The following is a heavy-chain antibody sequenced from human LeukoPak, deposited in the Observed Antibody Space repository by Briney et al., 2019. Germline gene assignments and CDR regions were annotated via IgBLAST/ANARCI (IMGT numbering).Heavy chain of an antibody. CDR2: ISSSSSYI. Sequence: TGGSLRLSCAASGFTFSSYSMNWVRQAPGKGLEWVSSISSSSSYIYYADSVKGRFTISRDNAKNSLYLQMSSLRAEDTAVYYCARVQVAATGPIDYWGQGTLVTVSS. J-gene: IGHJ4*02. D-gene: IGHD1-26*01. V-gene: IGHV3-21*01. CDR3: ARVQVAATGPIDY. CDR1: GFTFSSYS.